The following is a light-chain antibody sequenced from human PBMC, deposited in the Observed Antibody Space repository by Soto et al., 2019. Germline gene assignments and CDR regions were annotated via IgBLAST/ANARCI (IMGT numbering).Light chain of an antibody. CDR2: ESS. CDR3: QHFKSFPLT. CDR1: QGISTL. V-gene: IGKV1-13*02. J-gene: IGKJ5*01. Sequence: IHLTQSPSSLSASVGDIVTITCRASQGISTLLAWYQQKPGKAPKVLIYESSLLQSGVPSRFSGSGSGTDFTLTIISLQPEDFATYYCQHFKSFPLTFGQGTRVDIK.